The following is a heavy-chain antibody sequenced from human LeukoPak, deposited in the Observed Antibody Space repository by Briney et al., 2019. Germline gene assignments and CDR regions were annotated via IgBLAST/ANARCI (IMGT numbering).Heavy chain of an antibody. V-gene: IGHV4-34*01. CDR2: INHSGST. Sequence: KPSETLSLTCAVYGGSFSGYYWSWIRQPPGKGLEWIGEINHSGSTNYNPSLKSRVTISVDTSKNQFSLKLSSVTAADTAVYYCARVKLWLDYWGQGTLVTVSS. D-gene: IGHD5-18*01. J-gene: IGHJ4*02. CDR3: ARVKLWLDY. CDR1: GGSFSGYY.